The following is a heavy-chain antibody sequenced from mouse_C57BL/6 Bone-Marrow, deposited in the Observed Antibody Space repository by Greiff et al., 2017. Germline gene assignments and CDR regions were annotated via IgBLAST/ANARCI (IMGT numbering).Heavy chain of an antibody. CDR1: GYTFTSYD. Sequence: LQGVESGPELVKPGASVKLSCKASGYTFTSYDINWVKQRPGQGLGWIGWIYPRDGSTKYNEKFKGKATLTVDTSSSTAYLELHSLTSEDSAVYFCARQPPRRNPYFDVWGTGTTVTVSS. CDR2: IYPRDGST. J-gene: IGHJ1*03. CDR3: ARQPPRRNPYFDV. V-gene: IGHV1-85*01.